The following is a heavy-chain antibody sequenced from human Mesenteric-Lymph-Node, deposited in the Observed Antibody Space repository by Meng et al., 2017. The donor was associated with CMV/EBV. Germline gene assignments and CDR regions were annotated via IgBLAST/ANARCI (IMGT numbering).Heavy chain of an antibody. CDR1: GFTFRSYS. CDR3: ARSPYNDFWSGFSYFEY. V-gene: IGHV3-48*04. Sequence: GESLKISCAASGFTFRSYSMNWVRQAPGKGLEWVSYISSSTTTIYYADSVKGRFTISRDNAKNSLYLQMNSLRAEDTAVYYCARSPYNDFWSGFSYFEYWGQGTLVTVSS. J-gene: IGHJ4*02. CDR2: ISSSTTTI. D-gene: IGHD3-3*01.